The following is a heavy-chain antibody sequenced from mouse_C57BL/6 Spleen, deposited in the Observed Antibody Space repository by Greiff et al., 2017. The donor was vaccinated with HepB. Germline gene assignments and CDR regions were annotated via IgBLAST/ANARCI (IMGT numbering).Heavy chain of an antibody. J-gene: IGHJ1*03. CDR2: IDPSDSYT. Sequence: VQLQQPGAELVMPGASVKLSCKASGYTFTSYWMHWVKQRPGQGLEWIGEIDPSDSYTNYNQKFKGKSTLTVDKSSSTAYMQLSSLTSEDSAVYYCARKDYYGSSHLYWYFDVWGTGTTVTVSS. V-gene: IGHV1-69*01. D-gene: IGHD1-1*01. CDR1: GYTFTSYW. CDR3: ARKDYYGSSHLYWYFDV.